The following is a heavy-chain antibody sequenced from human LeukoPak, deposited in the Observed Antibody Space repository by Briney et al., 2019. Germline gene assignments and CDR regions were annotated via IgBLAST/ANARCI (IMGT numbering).Heavy chain of an antibody. J-gene: IGHJ4*02. D-gene: IGHD3-3*01. Sequence: SETLPLTCTVSGGSISTYYWSWMRQPPGRGLEWIGYIYYSGSTNHNPSLQSRVTISVDTSKNQFSLKLNSVTVADTAVYYCARGGVPGGFYGSFDYWGQGTLVSVSS. V-gene: IGHV4-59*01. CDR1: GGSISTYY. CDR3: ARGGVPGGFYGSFDY. CDR2: IYYSGST.